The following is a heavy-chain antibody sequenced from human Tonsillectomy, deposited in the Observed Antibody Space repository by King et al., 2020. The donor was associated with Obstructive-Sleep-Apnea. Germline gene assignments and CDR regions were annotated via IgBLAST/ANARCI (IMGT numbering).Heavy chain of an antibody. CDR1: GFTFSSYW. V-gene: IGHV3-7*03. CDR2: IKQDGSEK. Sequence: VQLVESGGGLVQPGGSLRLSCAASGFTFSSYWMSWVRQAPGKGLEWVANIKQDGSEKYYVDSVKGRFTISRDNAKNSLYLQMNSLRAEDTAVYYCAGASNQWLYYYYGMDVWGQGTTVTVSS. J-gene: IGHJ6*02. D-gene: IGHD6-19*01. CDR3: AGASNQWLYYYYGMDV.